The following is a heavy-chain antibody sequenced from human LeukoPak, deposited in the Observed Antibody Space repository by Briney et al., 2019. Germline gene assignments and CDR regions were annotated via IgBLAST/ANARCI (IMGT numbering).Heavy chain of an antibody. V-gene: IGHV4-59*11. CDR2: IYYSGST. D-gene: IGHD6-13*01. J-gene: IGHJ6*03. CDR1: GGSISSHY. CDR3: ARGQYSSSWHSPNYYYYYMDV. Sequence: SETLSLTCTVSGGSISSHYWSWIRQPPGKGLEWIGYIYYSGSTNYNPSLKSRVTISVDTSKNQFSLKLSSVTAADTAVYYCARGQYSSSWHSPNYYYYYMDVWGKGTTVTVSS.